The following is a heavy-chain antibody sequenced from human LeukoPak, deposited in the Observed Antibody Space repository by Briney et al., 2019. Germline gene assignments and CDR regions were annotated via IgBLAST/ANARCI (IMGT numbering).Heavy chain of an antibody. CDR3: ARIVRQDGGYLDL. D-gene: IGHD3-16*02. V-gene: IGHV4-59*08. CDR2: TSDSGSS. J-gene: IGHJ2*01. CDR1: AGSISAYY. Sequence: SETLSLTCTVSAGSISAYYWTWIRQPPGKGLKWIGYTSDSGSSNYKSSLKSRVSMSVDTSKRQFSLTLTSVTAADTAVYYCARIVRQDGGYLDLWGRGSLVIVSS.